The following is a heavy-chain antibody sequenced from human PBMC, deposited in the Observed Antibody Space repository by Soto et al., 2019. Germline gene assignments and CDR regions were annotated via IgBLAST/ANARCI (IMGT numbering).Heavy chain of an antibody. J-gene: IGHJ4*02. Sequence: QVQLVESGGGVVQPGRSLRLSCAASGFTFSSYAMHWVRQAPGKGLEWVAVISYDGSNKYYADSVKGRFTISRDNSKNTLYLQMNSLRAEDTAVYYCARDLIAAVWDHWGQGTLVTVSS. CDR3: ARDLIAAVWDH. D-gene: IGHD6-13*01. CDR2: ISYDGSNK. V-gene: IGHV3-30-3*01. CDR1: GFTFSSYA.